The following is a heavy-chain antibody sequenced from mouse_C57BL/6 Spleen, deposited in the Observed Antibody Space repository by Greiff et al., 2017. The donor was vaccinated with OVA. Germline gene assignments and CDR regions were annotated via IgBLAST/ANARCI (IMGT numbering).Heavy chain of an antibody. Sequence: EVQLHQSGPELVKPGASVKISCKASGYTFTDYYMNWVKQSHGKSLEWIGDINPNNGGTSYNQKFKGKATLTVDKSSSTADMELRSLTSEDSAVYYCARRRRYYYDAMDYWGQGTSLTVSS. CDR1: GYTFTDYY. CDR2: INPNNGGT. CDR3: ARRRRYYYDAMDY. D-gene: IGHD2-14*01. J-gene: IGHJ4*01. V-gene: IGHV1-26*01.